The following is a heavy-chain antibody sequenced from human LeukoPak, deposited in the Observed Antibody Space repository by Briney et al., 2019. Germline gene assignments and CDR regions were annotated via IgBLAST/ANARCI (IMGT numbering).Heavy chain of an antibody. Sequence: GRSLRLSCAASGFTFSSYAMRWVRQAPGKGLEWVAVISYDGSNKYYADSVKGRFTISRDTSKSTLYLQMNSLRAEDTAVYYCAKDSDELIAAAYNWFDPWGQGTLVIVSS. V-gene: IGHV3-30*04. CDR2: ISYDGSNK. CDR1: GFTFSSYA. J-gene: IGHJ5*02. D-gene: IGHD6-13*01. CDR3: AKDSDELIAAAYNWFDP.